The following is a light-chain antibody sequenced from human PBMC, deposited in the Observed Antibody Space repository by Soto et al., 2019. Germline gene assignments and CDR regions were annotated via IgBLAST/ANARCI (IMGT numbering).Light chain of an antibody. Sequence: QSVLTQPASVSGSPGRSITISCTGTSSDVGGYKYVSWYQQHPGKAPKLMIYDVTNRPSGVSDRFSGSKSGNTASLTISGLQAEDEADYYCSSYTSSSPPYVFGTGTKVTVL. V-gene: IGLV2-14*01. J-gene: IGLJ1*01. CDR2: DVT. CDR1: SSDVGGYKY. CDR3: SSYTSSSPPYV.